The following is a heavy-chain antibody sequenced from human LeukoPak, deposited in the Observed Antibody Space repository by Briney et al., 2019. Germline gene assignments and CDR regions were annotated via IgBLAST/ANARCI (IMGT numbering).Heavy chain of an antibody. V-gene: IGHV4-34*01. D-gene: IGHD2-2*02. CDR3: ARGRRHIVVVPAAIRGGRPSRGIDY. J-gene: IGHJ4*02. Sequence: PSETLSLTCAVYGGSFSGYYWSWIRQPPGKGLEWIGEINHSGSTNYNPSLKSRVTISVDTSKNQFSLKLSSVTAADTAVYYCARGRRHIVVVPAAIRGGRPSRGIDYWGQGTLVTVSS. CDR1: GGSFSGYY. CDR2: INHSGST.